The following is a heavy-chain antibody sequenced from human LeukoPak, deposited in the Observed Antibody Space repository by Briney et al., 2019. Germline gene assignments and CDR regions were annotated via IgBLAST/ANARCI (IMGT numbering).Heavy chain of an antibody. CDR1: GFTFSSYE. V-gene: IGHV3-48*03. J-gene: IGHJ6*02. Sequence: GGSLTLSCAASGFTFSSYEMNWVRQAPGKGLEWVSYISSSGSTIYYADSVKGRFTISRDNAKNSLYPQMNSLRAEDTAVYYCARESSYYDFWSGPSGYYYYGMDVWGQGTTVTVSS. D-gene: IGHD3-3*01. CDR3: ARESSYYDFWSGPSGYYYYGMDV. CDR2: ISSSGSTI.